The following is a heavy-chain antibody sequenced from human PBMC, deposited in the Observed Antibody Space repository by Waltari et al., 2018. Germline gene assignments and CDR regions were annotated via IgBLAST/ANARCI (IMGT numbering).Heavy chain of an antibody. D-gene: IGHD2-15*01. V-gene: IGHV4-61*02. CDR2: IYTSGSN. CDR1: GGSISSGSYY. CDR3: ARDGVVATRGAFDI. J-gene: IGHJ3*02. Sequence: QVQLQESGPGLVKPSQTLSLTCTVSGGSISSGSYYWSWIRQPAGKGLEWIGRIYTSGSNNYNPSLKSRATISVDTSKNQFSLKLSSVTAADTAVYYCARDGVVATRGAFDIWGQGTMVTVSS.